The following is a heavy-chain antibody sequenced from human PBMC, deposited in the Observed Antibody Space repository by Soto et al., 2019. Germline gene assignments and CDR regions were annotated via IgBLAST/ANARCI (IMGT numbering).Heavy chain of an antibody. Sequence: PAETLSLTCTVSGGSISSYYWSWIRQPPGKGLEWVGDIYYSGSTNYNPSLKSRVTISVDTSKNQFSLKLSSVTAADTAVYYCARDSGTRYCSSTSCYYYYYYGMDVWGQGTTVTVSS. CDR3: ARDSGTRYCSSTSCYYYYYYGMDV. V-gene: IGHV4-59*01. D-gene: IGHD2-2*01. CDR2: IYYSGST. CDR1: GGSISSYY. J-gene: IGHJ6*02.